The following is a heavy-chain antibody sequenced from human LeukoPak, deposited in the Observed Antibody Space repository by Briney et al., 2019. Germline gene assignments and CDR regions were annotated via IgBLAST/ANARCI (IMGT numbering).Heavy chain of an antibody. CDR3: AREASGYYHVFDS. J-gene: IGHJ4*02. CDR1: GCSLSTYF. V-gene: IGHV3-11*04. D-gene: IGHD3-3*01. Sequence: PGGSLRLSCEASGCSLSTYFLSWSRQAAGKGLELVSYITNSGRSTKYADAVKGRFTISRDNAKQSVYLEMTDLRAEGTAVYYCAREASGYYHVFDSWGQGTLVTVSS. CDR2: ITNSGRST.